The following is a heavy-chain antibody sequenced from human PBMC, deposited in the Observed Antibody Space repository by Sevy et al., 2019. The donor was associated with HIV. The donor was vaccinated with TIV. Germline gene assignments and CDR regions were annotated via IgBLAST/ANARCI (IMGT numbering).Heavy chain of an antibody. CDR1: GFTSGSFY. Sequence: GGSLRLSCAASGFTSGSFYMHWVRQTPKKGLVWVSNINSDGRLSNYADSVKGRFIVSRDNAKNMQHLQMPSLGAEDTSVYYCAIGSAGTAQHWGQGILVTVSS. CDR2: INSDGRLS. D-gene: IGHD6-19*01. V-gene: IGHV3-74*01. CDR3: AIGSAGTAQH. J-gene: IGHJ4*02.